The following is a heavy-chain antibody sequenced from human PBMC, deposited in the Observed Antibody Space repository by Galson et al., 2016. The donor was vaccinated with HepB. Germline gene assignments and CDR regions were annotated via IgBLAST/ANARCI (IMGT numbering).Heavy chain of an antibody. Sequence: SLRLSCAASGLTFSSYSMNWVRQAPGKGLEWVSFMSSSSRFIFYADSVKGRFTISRDNAKNSLFLQMNNLRAEDTALYYCVGASDSSGWFPCFDAFDLGGQGTMVTVSS. D-gene: IGHD6-19*01. V-gene: IGHV3-21*01. CDR2: MSSSSRFI. CDR1: GLTFSSYS. J-gene: IGHJ3*01. CDR3: VGASDSSGWFPCFDAFDL.